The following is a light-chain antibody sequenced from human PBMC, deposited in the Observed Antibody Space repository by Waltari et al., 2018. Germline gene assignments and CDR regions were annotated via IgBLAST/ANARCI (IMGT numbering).Light chain of an antibody. CDR2: AAS. V-gene: IGKV1-9*01. Sequence: DIQLTQSPSFLSASVGDRVTITCRASQGISSSLAWFQQKPGRAPKLLIYAASTLPGGVPSRFSGSGPGTEFTLTIINLQPEDFATYYCQQANSDPLTFGGGTKVEMK. CDR3: QQANSDPLT. CDR1: QGISSS. J-gene: IGKJ4*01.